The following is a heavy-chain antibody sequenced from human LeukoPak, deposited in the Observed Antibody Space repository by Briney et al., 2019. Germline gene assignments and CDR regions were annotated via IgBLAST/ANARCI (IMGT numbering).Heavy chain of an antibody. CDR2: ISSSGSTI. CDR3: ARDAPMTTVTYYMDV. D-gene: IGHD4-11*01. J-gene: IGHJ6*03. V-gene: IGHV3-11*04. Sequence: GGSLRLSCAASGFTFSDYYMSWIRQAPGKGLEWVSYISSSGSTIYYADSVKGRFTISRDNAKNSLYLQMNSLRAEDTAVYYCARDAPMTTVTYYMDVWGKGTTVTVSS. CDR1: GFTFSDYY.